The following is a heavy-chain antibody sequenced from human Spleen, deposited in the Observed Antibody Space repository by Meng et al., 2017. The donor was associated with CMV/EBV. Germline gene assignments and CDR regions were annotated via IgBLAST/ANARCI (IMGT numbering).Heavy chain of an antibody. D-gene: IGHD3-16*01. J-gene: IGHJ4*02. CDR1: GFTFKSYA. CDR2: ISSSGITE. Sequence: GGSLRLSCTASGFTFKSYAMTWVRQAPGKGLEWISYISSSGITEFFADSVEGRFTISRDNAKNSLSLQMNSLRVEDTAVYYCASPKLGWGQGTLVTVSS. V-gene: IGHV3-48*03. CDR3: ASPKLG.